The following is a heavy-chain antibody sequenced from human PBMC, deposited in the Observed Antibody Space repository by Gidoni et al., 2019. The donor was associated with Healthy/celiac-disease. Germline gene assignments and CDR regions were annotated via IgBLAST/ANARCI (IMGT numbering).Heavy chain of an antibody. J-gene: IGHJ4*02. Sequence: QVQLVESGGGVVQPGRSLRLSCAASGFTLSSYGMHWVRQAPGKGLEWVAVIWYDGSNKYYADSVKGRFTISRDNSKNTLYLQMNSLRAEDTAVYYCARDDDSSGLRFDYWGQGTLVTVSS. CDR2: IWYDGSNK. D-gene: IGHD3-22*01. CDR3: ARDDDSSGLRFDY. V-gene: IGHV3-33*01. CDR1: GFTLSSYG.